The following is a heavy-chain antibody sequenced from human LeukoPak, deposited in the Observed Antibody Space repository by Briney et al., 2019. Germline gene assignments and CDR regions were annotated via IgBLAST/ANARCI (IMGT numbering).Heavy chain of an antibody. CDR1: GFTFSNYA. J-gene: IGHJ5*02. CDR3: AKERYGDYDNWFDP. D-gene: IGHD4-17*01. CDR2: ISGGGGTT. V-gene: IGHV3-23*01. Sequence: GGSLRLSCAASGFTFSNYAMSWVRQAPGKGLEWVSAISGGGGTTYYADSVKGRFTISRDNSKNTLYLQMNSLRAEDTAVYYCAKERYGDYDNWFDPWGQGTLVTVSS.